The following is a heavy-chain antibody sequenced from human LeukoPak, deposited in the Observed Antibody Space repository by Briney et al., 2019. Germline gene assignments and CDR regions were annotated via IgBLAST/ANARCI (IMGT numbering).Heavy chain of an antibody. CDR3: ARDLPPSY. Sequence: SETLSLTCTVSGGSISSSSYYWGWIRQPPGKGLEWIGNLYYSGSTYYNPSLKSRVTISVDTSKNQFSLKLSSVTAADTAVYYCARDLPPSYWGQGTLVTVSS. J-gene: IGHJ4*02. CDR1: GGSISSSSYY. CDR2: LYYSGST. V-gene: IGHV4-39*07.